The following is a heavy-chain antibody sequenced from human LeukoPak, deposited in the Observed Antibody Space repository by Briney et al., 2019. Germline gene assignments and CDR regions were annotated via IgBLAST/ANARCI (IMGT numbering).Heavy chain of an antibody. CDR2: IIPIFGTA. CDR3: ARGSFTLGYCSGGSCYYFDY. CDR1: GGTFSSYA. V-gene: IGHV1-69*13. J-gene: IGHJ4*02. D-gene: IGHD2-15*01. Sequence: ASVKVSCKASGGTFSSYAISWVRQAPGQGLEWMGGIIPIFGTANYAQKFQGRVTITADESTSTAYMELSSLRSEDTAVYYCARGSFTLGYCSGGSCYYFDYWGQGTLVTVSS.